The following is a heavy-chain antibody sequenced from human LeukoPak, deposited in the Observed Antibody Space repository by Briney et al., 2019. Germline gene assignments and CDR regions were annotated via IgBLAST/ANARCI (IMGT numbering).Heavy chain of an antibody. V-gene: IGHV1-18*01. Sequence: ASVKVSCKASGYTFTSYGISWVRQAPGQGLEWMGWISAYNGNTNYAQKLQGRVTMTTDTSTSTAYMELRSLRSDDTAVYYCAREYGPWLVPTDPHWFDPWGQGTLVTVSS. CDR1: GYTFTSYG. J-gene: IGHJ5*02. CDR2: ISAYNGNT. D-gene: IGHD6-19*01. CDR3: AREYGPWLVPTDPHWFDP.